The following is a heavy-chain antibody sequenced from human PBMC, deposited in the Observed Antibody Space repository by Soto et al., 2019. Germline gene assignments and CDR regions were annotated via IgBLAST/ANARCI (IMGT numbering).Heavy chain of an antibody. D-gene: IGHD2-21*01. V-gene: IGHV4-59*08. Sequence: QVQLQETGPGLVKASETLSLTCSVSGGSINSYYWSWIRQPPGKGLEWVGYIYYTGCTNYNPSLTSRVAISVDASKKHFSLKLASVTAADTAEYYCARLDGYSLYMDIWGKGTTVTVSS. CDR3: ARLDGYSLYMDI. CDR2: IYYTGCT. J-gene: IGHJ6*03. CDR1: GGSINSYY.